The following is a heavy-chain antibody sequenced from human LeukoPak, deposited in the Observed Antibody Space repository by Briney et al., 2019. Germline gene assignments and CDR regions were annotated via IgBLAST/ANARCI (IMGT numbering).Heavy chain of an antibody. CDR3: AKSPMGVYDSSGYF. Sequence: GASVKVSCKASGGTFSGYSISWVRQAPGQGLEWMGRIIPIFGTANYAQKFQGRVTITTDESTSTAYMELSSLRSEDTAVYYCAKSPMGVYDSSGYFGGQGPLVSVS. D-gene: IGHD3-22*01. CDR2: IIPIFGTA. J-gene: IGHJ4*02. V-gene: IGHV1-69*05. CDR1: GGTFSGYS.